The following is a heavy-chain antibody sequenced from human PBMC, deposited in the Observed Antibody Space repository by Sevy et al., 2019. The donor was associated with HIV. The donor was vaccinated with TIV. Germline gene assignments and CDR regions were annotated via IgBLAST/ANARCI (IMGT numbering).Heavy chain of an antibody. CDR1: GGSISPYY. J-gene: IGHJ4*02. CDR3: ARETVGAGYYFDY. Sequence: SETLSLTCSVSGGSISPYYWTWIRQPPGKALEWIGYVFYSGTTNYNPSLESRVTISIDTSKNQFSLNLTSVTAADTAFYYCARETVGAGYYFDYWGQGTLVTVSP. CDR2: VFYSGTT. D-gene: IGHD1-26*01. V-gene: IGHV4-59*01.